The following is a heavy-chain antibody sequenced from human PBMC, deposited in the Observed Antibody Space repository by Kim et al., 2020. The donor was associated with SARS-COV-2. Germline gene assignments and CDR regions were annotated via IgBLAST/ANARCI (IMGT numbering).Heavy chain of an antibody. Sequence: SETLSLTCAVHGGSFSGYFWTWIRQPPGKGLEWIGEISHSGSTNHNPSLKSRVTISIDTSEEHFSLKVNSMTAADTAVYFCARGYRRWSDWYFDLWGRGTVVTV. D-gene: IGHD1-26*01. J-gene: IGHJ2*01. CDR1: GGSFSGYF. CDR2: ISHSGST. CDR3: ARGYRRWSDWYFDL. V-gene: IGHV4-34*01.